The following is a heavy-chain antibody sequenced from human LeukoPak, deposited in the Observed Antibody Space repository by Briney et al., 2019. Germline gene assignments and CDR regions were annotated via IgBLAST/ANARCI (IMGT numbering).Heavy chain of an antibody. CDR2: IYSGGST. CDR1: GFTPSSNI. D-gene: IGHD1-1*01. V-gene: IGHV3-66*01. Sequence: PGGSLRLSCVASGFTPSSNIMSSGRQAPGKGLEWVSVIYSGGSTYYADSVKGRFTISRDNSKNTLYLQMNSLRAEDTAVYYCAKYPGLHDDVFDYWGQGTLVTVSS. J-gene: IGHJ4*02. CDR3: AKYPGLHDDVFDY.